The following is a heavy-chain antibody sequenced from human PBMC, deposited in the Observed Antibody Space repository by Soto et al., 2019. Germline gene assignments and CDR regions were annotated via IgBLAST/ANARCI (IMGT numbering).Heavy chain of an antibody. V-gene: IGHV3-66*01. CDR3: PRKTDSGGSGKRAY. Sequence: EVQLVESGGGLVQPGGSLRLSCAASGFNVIRIYVNSVRQAPGKGPEWVSLIYSTGGTKYADSVMGRFTISRDTSKNTLYLQMNRLRVEDTAVYYCPRKTDSGGSGKRAYWGRGTLVTVSS. D-gene: IGHD1-26*01. CDR1: GFNVIRIY. J-gene: IGHJ4*02. CDR2: IYSTGGT.